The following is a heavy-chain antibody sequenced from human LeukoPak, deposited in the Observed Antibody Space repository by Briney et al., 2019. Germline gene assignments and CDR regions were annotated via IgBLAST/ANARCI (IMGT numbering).Heavy chain of an antibody. CDR1: GYTLTNYA. J-gene: IGHJ4*02. D-gene: IGHD2-2*01. Sequence: ASVKVSCKASGYTLTNYALGWVRQAPGQGLEWMVWISAYNGNTNYAQKLQDRVTMTTDTSTSTAYMELRDLRSDDTAVYYCARVQYQVPYRGHFDCWGQGTLVTVSP. CDR3: ARVQYQVPYRGHFDC. CDR2: ISAYNGNT. V-gene: IGHV1-18*01.